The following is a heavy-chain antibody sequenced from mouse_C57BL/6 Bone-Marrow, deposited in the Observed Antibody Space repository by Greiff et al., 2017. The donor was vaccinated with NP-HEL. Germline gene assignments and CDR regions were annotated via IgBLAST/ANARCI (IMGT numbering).Heavy chain of an antibody. J-gene: IGHJ4*01. Sequence: EVKLMESGGDLVKPGGSLKLSCAASGFTFSSYGMSWVRQTPDKRLEWVATISSGGSYTYYPDSVKGRFTISRDNAKNTLYLQLSSLKSEDTAMYYCARRGLEYYYAMDYWGQGTPVTVSS. CDR1: GFTFSSYG. V-gene: IGHV5-6*02. CDR2: ISSGGSYT. CDR3: ARRGLEYYYAMDY.